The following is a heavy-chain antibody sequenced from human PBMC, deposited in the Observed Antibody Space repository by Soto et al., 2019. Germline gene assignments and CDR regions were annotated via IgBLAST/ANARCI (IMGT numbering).Heavy chain of an antibody. CDR3: ARLGGIVDTGTWIH. D-gene: IGHD5-12*01. Sequence: PGESLKISCKASGYRFSPYWIGWVRQRPGKGPEWMAIIYPGDSDTRENPSFQGQVTISADKSSNTVHLQWRSLKASDTAIYYCARLGGIVDTGTWIHWGQGTPVTVSS. J-gene: IGHJ4*02. CDR2: IYPGDSDT. CDR1: GYRFSPYW. V-gene: IGHV5-51*01.